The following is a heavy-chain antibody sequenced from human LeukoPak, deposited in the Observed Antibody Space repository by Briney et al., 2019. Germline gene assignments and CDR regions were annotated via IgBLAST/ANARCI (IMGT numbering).Heavy chain of an antibody. Sequence: SETLSLTCTVSGGSISSGSYYWSWLRQPAGKGLEWIGRIYTSGSTNYNPSLKSRVTISVDTSKNQFSLKLSSVTAADTAVYYCARQGLLTGYTIQSAFDIWGQGTMVTVSS. CDR1: GGSISSGSYY. CDR2: IYTSGST. J-gene: IGHJ3*02. D-gene: IGHD3-9*01. CDR3: ARQGLLTGYTIQSAFDI. V-gene: IGHV4-61*02.